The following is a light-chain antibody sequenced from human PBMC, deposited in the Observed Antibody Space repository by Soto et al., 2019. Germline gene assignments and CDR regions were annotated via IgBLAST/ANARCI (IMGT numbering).Light chain of an antibody. CDR3: GSWDSSLSAYV. J-gene: IGLJ1*01. V-gene: IGLV1-51*01. Sequence: QSVLTQPPSVSAAPGQKVTISCSGSSSKIGGNSVSWYQQLPGTAPKLLIYDDNKRPSRIPDRFSGSKSGTSATLGITGFQTGDEADYYCGSWDSSLSAYVFGTGTKVTVL. CDR2: DDN. CDR1: SSKIGGNS.